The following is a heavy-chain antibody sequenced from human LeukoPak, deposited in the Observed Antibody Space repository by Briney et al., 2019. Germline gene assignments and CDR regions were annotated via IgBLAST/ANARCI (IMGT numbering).Heavy chain of an antibody. J-gene: IGHJ4*02. V-gene: IGHV3-21*01. D-gene: IGHD4-23*01. Sequence: GGSLRHSCAASGFTFSSYSMNWVRQAPGKGLEWVSSISSSSSYIYYADSVKGRFTISRDNAKNSLYLQMNSLRAEDTAVYYCARANYGGNSGDFDYWGQGTLVTVSS. CDR2: ISSSSSYI. CDR1: GFTFSSYS. CDR3: ARANYGGNSGDFDY.